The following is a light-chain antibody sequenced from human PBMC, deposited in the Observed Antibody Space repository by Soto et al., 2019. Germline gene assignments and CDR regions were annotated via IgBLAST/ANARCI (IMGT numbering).Light chain of an antibody. CDR1: SSNIGAGYG. V-gene: IGLV1-40*01. CDR2: GSG. CDR3: QSYDSSLRGGV. Sequence: QSVLTQPPSLSGAPGQGVTIFCTGSSSNIGAGYGVNWYKQLPGTAPKLLIYGSGNRPSGVPDRFSGSKSGTSASLAITGLQAEDEADYYCQSYDSSLRGGVFGTGTKVTVL. J-gene: IGLJ1*01.